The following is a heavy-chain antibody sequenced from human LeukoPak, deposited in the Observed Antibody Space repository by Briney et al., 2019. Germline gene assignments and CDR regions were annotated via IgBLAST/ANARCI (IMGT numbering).Heavy chain of an antibody. CDR1: GYTFTSYG. V-gene: IGHV1-18*01. D-gene: IGHD6-19*01. CDR3: ARDAAHSSGWYGFDY. CDR2: ISAYNGNT. Sequence: ASVKVSCKASGYTFTSYGISWVRQAPGQGLEWMGWISAYNGNTNYAQKLQGRVTMTTDTSTSIAYMELRSLRSDDTAVYYCARDAAHSSGWYGFDYWGQGTLVTVSS. J-gene: IGHJ4*02.